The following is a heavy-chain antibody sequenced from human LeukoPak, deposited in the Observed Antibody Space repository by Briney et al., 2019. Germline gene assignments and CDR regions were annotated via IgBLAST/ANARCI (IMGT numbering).Heavy chain of an antibody. V-gene: IGHV4-34*01. CDR1: GGSFSGYY. J-gene: IGHJ4*02. Sequence: PSETLSLTCAVYGGSFSGYYWSWIRQPPGKGLEWIGEISHSGSTNYNPSLKSRVTISVDTSKNQFSLKLSSVTAADTAVYYCSMDSSGYYYTASDYWGQGTLVTVSS. CDR2: ISHSGST. D-gene: IGHD3-22*01. CDR3: SMDSSGYYYTASDY.